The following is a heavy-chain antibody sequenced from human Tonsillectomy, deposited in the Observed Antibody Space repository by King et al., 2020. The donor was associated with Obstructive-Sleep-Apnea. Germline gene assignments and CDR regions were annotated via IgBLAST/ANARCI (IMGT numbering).Heavy chain of an antibody. CDR3: ARRAPVEYYFDF. V-gene: IGHV3-23*04. Sequence: VQLVESGGGLVQPGGSLRLSCAASGFTFTSYALTVVRQAPGRGLEGFATISGSGGSTHYANSVKGRFTISIDNSKNMLYLQMNSLRVEDTAIYYCARRAPVEYYFDFWGQGTLVTVSS. CDR1: GFTFTSYA. D-gene: IGHD2-2*01. J-gene: IGHJ4*02. CDR2: ISGSGGST.